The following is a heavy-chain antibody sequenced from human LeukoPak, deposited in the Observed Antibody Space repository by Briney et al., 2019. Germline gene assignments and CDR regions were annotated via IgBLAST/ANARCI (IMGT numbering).Heavy chain of an antibody. CDR2: IHSSGST. V-gene: IGHV4-4*07. Sequence: SETLSLTCSVSGGSISYYYWSWIRQSVGKGLEWIGRIHSSGSTNHNPSLKSRVTISVDTSKNQFSLKLSSVTAADTAVYYCASTNFAFDIWGQGTMVTVSS. D-gene: IGHD1-1*01. CDR1: GGSISYYY. J-gene: IGHJ3*02. CDR3: ASTNFAFDI.